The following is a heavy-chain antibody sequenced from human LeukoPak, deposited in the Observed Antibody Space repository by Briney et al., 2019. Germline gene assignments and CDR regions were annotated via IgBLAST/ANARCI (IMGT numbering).Heavy chain of an antibody. J-gene: IGHJ4*02. V-gene: IGHV4-30-4*08. CDR3: ARRIVEQQLVLDY. D-gene: IGHD6-13*01. Sequence: MTSQTLSLTCTVSGSSISSGDYYWSWIRQPPGKGLEWIGYIYYSGSTYYNPSLKSRVTISVDTSKNQFSLKLSSVTAADTAVYYCARRIVEQQLVLDYWGQGTLVTVSS. CDR1: GSSISSGDYY. CDR2: IYYSGST.